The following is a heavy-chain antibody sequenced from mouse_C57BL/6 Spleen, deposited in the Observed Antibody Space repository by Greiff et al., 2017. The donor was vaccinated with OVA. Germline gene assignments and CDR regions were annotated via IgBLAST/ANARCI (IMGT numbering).Heavy chain of an antibody. V-gene: IGHV1-42*01. CDR2: INPSTGGT. CDR1: GYSFTGYY. CDR3: ARGWDSYYFDY. Sequence: EVQLQQSGPELVKPGASVKISCKASGYSFTGYYMNWVKQSPEKSLEWIGEINPSTGGTTYNQKFKAKATLTVDESSSTAYMQLKSLTSEDSAVYYCARGWDSYYFDYWGQGTTLTVSS. D-gene: IGHD1-1*02. J-gene: IGHJ2*01.